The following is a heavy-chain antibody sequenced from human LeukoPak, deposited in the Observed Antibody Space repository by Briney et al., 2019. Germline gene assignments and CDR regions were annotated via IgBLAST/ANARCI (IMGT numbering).Heavy chain of an antibody. Sequence: SETLSLTCTVSGGSISSYYWSWIRQPPGKGLEWTGYIYYSGSTNYNPSLKSRVTISVDTSKNQFSLKLSSVTAADTAVYYCARVPQYSYAKENWFDPWGQGTLVTVSA. CDR1: GGSISSYY. J-gene: IGHJ5*02. D-gene: IGHD5-18*01. CDR2: IYYSGST. V-gene: IGHV4-59*01. CDR3: ARVPQYSYAKENWFDP.